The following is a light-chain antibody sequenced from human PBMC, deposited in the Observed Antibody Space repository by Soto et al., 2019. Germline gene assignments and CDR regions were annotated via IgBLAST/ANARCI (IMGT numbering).Light chain of an antibody. CDR2: DVS. V-gene: IGLV2-14*01. CDR1: SSDVGGYNY. Sequence: QSALTQPASVSGSPGQSITISCTGTSSDVGGYNYVSWYQRHPGKAPKLMIYDVSNRPSGVSNRFSGSKSGNTASLTISGLQAEDEADYYCSSYTSSSPYVFGTGTKVTV. CDR3: SSYTSSSPYV. J-gene: IGLJ1*01.